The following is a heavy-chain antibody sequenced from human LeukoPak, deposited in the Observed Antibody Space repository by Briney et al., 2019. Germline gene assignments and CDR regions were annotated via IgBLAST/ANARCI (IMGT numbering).Heavy chain of an antibody. J-gene: IGHJ5*02. V-gene: IGHV4-34*01. CDR3: ARGSVGGSGSFRNWFDP. Sequence: SETLSLTCAVYGGSFSGYYWSWIRQPPGKGLEWIGEINPSGSTNYNPSLKSRVTISVDTSKNQFSLKLSSVTAAGTAVYYCARGSVGGSGSFRNWFDPWGQGTLVTVSS. D-gene: IGHD3-10*01. CDR1: GGSFSGYY. CDR2: INPSGST.